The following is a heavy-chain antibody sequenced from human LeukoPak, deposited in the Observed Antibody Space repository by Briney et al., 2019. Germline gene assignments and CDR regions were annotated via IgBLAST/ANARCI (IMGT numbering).Heavy chain of an antibody. D-gene: IGHD4-17*01. CDR1: GYTFTKYY. V-gene: IGHV1-46*01. Sequence: AASVKVSCKASGYTFTKYYMHWVRQAPGQGLEWMGIIDPSGGSTSYAQTFQGRVTMTRDTSTSTFYMELSSLRSEDTAVYYCARVVGYGDYPFDYWGQGTLVTVSS. J-gene: IGHJ4*02. CDR2: IDPSGGST. CDR3: ARVVGYGDYPFDY.